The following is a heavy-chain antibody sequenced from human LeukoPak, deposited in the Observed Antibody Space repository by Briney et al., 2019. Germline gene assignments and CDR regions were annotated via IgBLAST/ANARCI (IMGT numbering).Heavy chain of an antibody. V-gene: IGHV4-61*01. D-gene: IGHD1-26*01. Sequence: SETLSLTCTVSGGSVSSGSYYWSRIRQPPGKGLEWIGYIYYSGSTNYNPSLKSRVTISVDTSENQFSLKLSSVTAADTAVYYCARNSIVGATVEDYWGQGTLVTVSS. CDR3: ARNSIVGATVEDY. CDR2: IYYSGST. J-gene: IGHJ4*02. CDR1: GGSVSSGSYY.